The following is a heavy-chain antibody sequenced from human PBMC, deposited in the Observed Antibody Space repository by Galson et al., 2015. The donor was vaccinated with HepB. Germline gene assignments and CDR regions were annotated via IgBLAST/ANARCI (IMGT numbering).Heavy chain of an antibody. CDR3: AREGLRGYYDSTGYFPFDY. Sequence: SVKVSCKASGYFFTHFGINWVRQAPGQGLEWMGWISADNGNTKYAQKFQGRVTMTTDTSTSTAYVEVRSLRFDDTAVYYCAREGLRGYYDSTGYFPFDYWGQGSLVTVSS. V-gene: IGHV1-18*01. CDR2: ISADNGNT. J-gene: IGHJ4*02. CDR1: GYFFTHFG. D-gene: IGHD3-22*01.